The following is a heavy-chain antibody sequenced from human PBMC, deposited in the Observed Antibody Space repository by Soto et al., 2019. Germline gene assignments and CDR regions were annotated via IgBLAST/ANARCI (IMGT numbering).Heavy chain of an antibody. Sequence: SETLSLTCAVYGGSFSDYYWSWIRQPPGKGLEWIGEINHSGGTNYNPSLKSRVTISVDTSKNQFSLKVSSVTAADTAVYYCARGVVRRVIIQYTSFFDYWGLGTLVTVSS. CDR1: GGSFSDYY. CDR2: INHSGGT. V-gene: IGHV4-34*01. J-gene: IGHJ4*02. D-gene: IGHD3-10*01. CDR3: ARGVVRRVIIQYTSFFDY.